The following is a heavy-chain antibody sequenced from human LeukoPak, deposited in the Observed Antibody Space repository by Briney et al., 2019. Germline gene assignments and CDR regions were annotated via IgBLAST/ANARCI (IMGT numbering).Heavy chain of an antibody. V-gene: IGHV4-59*01. CDR1: GDSISSYA. CDR2: ISRSGDT. CDR3: AKDRGGGRDAFDI. Sequence: SETLSLTCSVSGDSISSYAWSWIRRPPGKGLEWIGDISRSGDTNYSPSLKSRLTISVDMSKNQFSLKLRSVTAADTAVYYCAKDRGGGRDAFDIWGQGTVVTVSS. J-gene: IGHJ3*02. D-gene: IGHD3-10*01.